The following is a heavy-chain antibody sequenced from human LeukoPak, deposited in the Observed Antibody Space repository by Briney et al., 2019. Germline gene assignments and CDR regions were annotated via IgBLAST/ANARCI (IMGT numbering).Heavy chain of an antibody. CDR2: MRFDGTNT. Sequence: GGSLRLSCSASGFNFNYYVMHWVRQAPGKGLEWLAFMRFDGTNTSYADSVRGRFTISRDNSKSTLYLQIASLRVEDTAVYYCARELLLWFGEFIPSDYWGQGTLVTVSS. J-gene: IGHJ4*02. D-gene: IGHD3-10*01. CDR1: GFNFNYYV. CDR3: ARELLLWFGEFIPSDY. V-gene: IGHV3-30*02.